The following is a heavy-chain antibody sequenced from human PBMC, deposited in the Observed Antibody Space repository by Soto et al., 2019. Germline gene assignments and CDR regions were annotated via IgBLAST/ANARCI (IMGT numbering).Heavy chain of an antibody. Sequence: GGSLRLSCAASGFTLSSYTMKWVRQAPGRGLEWVSSIRTSSSIIYYADSVKGRFTISRDNAKDSLSLQMNSLRAEDTAVYYCARDYDSSGYHSEALDYWGQGTLVTVSS. J-gene: IGHJ4*02. D-gene: IGHD3-22*01. CDR2: IRTSSSII. CDR3: ARDYDSSGYHSEALDY. CDR1: GFTLSSYT. V-gene: IGHV3-21*04.